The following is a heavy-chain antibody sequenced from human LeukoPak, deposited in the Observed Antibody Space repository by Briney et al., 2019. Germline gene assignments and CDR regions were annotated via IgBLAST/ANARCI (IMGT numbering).Heavy chain of an antibody. CDR3: ARGRNLEWFDY. V-gene: IGHV4-59*01. CDR2: IYYSGST. Sequence: KASETLSLTCTVSGGSISSYYWSWIRQPPGKGLEWIGYIYYSGSTNYNPSLKSRVTISVDTSKNQFSLKLNSVTAADTAVYYCARGRNLEWFDYWGQGTLVTVSS. CDR1: GGSISSYY. D-gene: IGHD3-3*01. J-gene: IGHJ5*01.